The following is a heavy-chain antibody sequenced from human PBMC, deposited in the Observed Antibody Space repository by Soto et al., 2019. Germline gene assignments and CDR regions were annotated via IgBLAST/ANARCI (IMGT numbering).Heavy chain of an antibody. CDR2: ISSNGGST. CDR3: VKDLRYCSGGSCFSAFDI. J-gene: IGHJ3*02. Sequence: EVQLVESGGGLVQPGGSLRLSCSASGFTFSSYAMHWVRQAPGKGLEYVSAISSNGGSTYYADSVKGRFIISRDNSKNTLYLQMSSLRAEDTAVYYCVKDLRYCSGGSCFSAFDIWGQGTMVTVSS. D-gene: IGHD2-15*01. V-gene: IGHV3-64D*08. CDR1: GFTFSSYA.